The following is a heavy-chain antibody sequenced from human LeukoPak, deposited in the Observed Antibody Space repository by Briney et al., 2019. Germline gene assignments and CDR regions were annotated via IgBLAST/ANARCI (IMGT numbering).Heavy chain of an antibody. Sequence: PSETLSLTCTVSGGSISSYYWSWIRQPAGKGLEWIGRIYTSGSTNYNPSLKSRVTMSVDTSKNQFSLKLSSMTAADTAVYYCAREWPWLIAPPYYFDYWGQGTLVTVSS. J-gene: IGHJ4*02. D-gene: IGHD3-16*01. CDR3: AREWPWLIAPPYYFDY. CDR1: GGSISSYY. V-gene: IGHV4-4*07. CDR2: IYTSGST.